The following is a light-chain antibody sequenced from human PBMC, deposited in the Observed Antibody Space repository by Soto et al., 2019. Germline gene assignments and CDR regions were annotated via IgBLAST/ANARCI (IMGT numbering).Light chain of an antibody. Sequence: QSALTQPASVSGSPGQSITISCTGTSSDLGSYDLVSWYQKHPGKAPRLMIYGVNKRPSGVSNRFSGFKSGNTASLTISGLQAEDEADYYCCSYAGSRPDVDVVFGGGTKLTVL. CDR3: CSYAGSRPDVDVV. J-gene: IGLJ2*01. V-gene: IGLV2-23*02. CDR2: GVN. CDR1: SSDLGSYDL.